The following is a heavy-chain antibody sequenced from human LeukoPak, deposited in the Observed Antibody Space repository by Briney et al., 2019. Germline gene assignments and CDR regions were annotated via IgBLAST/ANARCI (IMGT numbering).Heavy chain of an antibody. CDR2: ISYDGSNK. V-gene: IGHV3-30*04. CDR3: ARDGVLNYDSSGYYFLLVAFDI. D-gene: IGHD3-22*01. Sequence: GGSLRLSCAASGFTFSSYAMHWVRQAPGKGLEWVAVISYDGSNKYYADSVKGRFTISRDNSKNTLYLQMNSLRAEDTAVYYCARDGVLNYDSSGYYFLLVAFDIWGQGTMVTVSS. CDR1: GFTFSSYA. J-gene: IGHJ3*02.